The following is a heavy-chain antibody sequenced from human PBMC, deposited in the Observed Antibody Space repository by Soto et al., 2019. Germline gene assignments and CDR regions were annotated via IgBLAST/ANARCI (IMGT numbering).Heavy chain of an antibody. CDR3: ATSVRITMIVVVTPDDAFDI. V-gene: IGHV1-24*01. CDR1: GYTLTELS. J-gene: IGHJ3*02. D-gene: IGHD3-22*01. Sequence: ASVKVSCKVSGYTLTELSMHWVRQAPGKGLEWMGGFDPEDGETIYAQKFQGRVTMTEDTSTDTAYMELSSLRSEDTAVYYCATSVRITMIVVVTPDDAFDIWGQGTMVTVSS. CDR2: FDPEDGET.